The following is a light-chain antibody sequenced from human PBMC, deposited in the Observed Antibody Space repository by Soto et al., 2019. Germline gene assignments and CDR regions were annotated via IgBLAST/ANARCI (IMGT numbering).Light chain of an antibody. CDR2: GES. V-gene: IGKV3-20*01. CDR1: QSFSSSY. Sequence: EIVLTQSPGTLSLSPGEGATLSCRASQSFSSSYLAWYQQKPGQAPRLLIYGESSRATDIPDRLSGYGSGTDFTLTISRLEPEDFAVYYCQKYGNSPITCGQGTRLEIK. J-gene: IGKJ5*01. CDR3: QKYGNSPIT.